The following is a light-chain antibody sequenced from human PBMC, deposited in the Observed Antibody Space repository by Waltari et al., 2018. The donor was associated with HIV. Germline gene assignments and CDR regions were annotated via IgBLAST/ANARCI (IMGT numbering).Light chain of an antibody. CDR3: QTWDNSAAV. V-gene: IGLV3-1*01. CDR2: QDS. J-gene: IGLJ2*01. Sequence: SFELTQPPSLSVSPGQTATITCSGDKLGDKYACWYQQKSGQSPVVVIYQDSRRPSRIPERFSGSNSGSTATLTISGAQALDEAVYYCQTWDNSAAVFGGGTILTVL. CDR1: KLGDKY.